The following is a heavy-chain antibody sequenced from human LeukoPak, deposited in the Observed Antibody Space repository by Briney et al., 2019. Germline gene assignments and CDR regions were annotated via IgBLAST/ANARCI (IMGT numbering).Heavy chain of an antibody. CDR3: ARDGWPAFDY. V-gene: IGHV6-1*01. Sequence: SQTLSLTCAISGDSVSSSTAAWNWIRQSPSRGLEWLGRTFYGSKWYNDYAVSVQSRITINPDTSKNQFSLQLNSVTPEDTAVYFCARDGWPAFDYWGQGTLVTVSS. D-gene: IGHD2-15*01. CDR2: TFYGSKWYN. J-gene: IGHJ4*02. CDR1: GDSVSSSTAA.